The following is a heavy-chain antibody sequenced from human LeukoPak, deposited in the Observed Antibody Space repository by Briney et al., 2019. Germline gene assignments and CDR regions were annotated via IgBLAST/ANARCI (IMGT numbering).Heavy chain of an antibody. V-gene: IGHV1-8*03. CDR1: GYTFTSYD. CDR3: AKDMESAYDCSGYYSPFDS. D-gene: IGHD3-22*01. CDR2: MNPNSGNT. Sequence: VKVSCKASGYTFTSYDINWVRQATGQGLEWMGWMNPNSGNTGYAQKFQGRVTITRNTSISTAYMELSSLRSEDTAVYYCAKDMESAYDCSGYYSPFDSWAQGTLVTVSS. J-gene: IGHJ4*02.